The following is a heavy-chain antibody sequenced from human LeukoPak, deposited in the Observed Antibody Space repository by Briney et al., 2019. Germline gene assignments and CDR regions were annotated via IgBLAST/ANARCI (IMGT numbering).Heavy chain of an antibody. CDR2: ISGDGGTT. Sequence: GGSLRLSCVASGFTFGNYAMTWVRQAPGKGLECVSVISGDGGTTLHADSVKGRFTISRDNSKNTLYLEMNSLRDDDTAVYYCAKGQYFHDSSGYYRWGQGTLVTVSS. CDR1: GFTFGNYA. V-gene: IGHV3-23*01. CDR3: AKGQYFHDSSGYYR. J-gene: IGHJ4*02. D-gene: IGHD3-22*01.